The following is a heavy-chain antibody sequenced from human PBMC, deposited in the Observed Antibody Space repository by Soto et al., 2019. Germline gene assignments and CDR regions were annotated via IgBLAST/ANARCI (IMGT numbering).Heavy chain of an antibody. V-gene: IGHV3-11*01. CDR3: ARDWGGGGGNSRGSMDV. CDR2: ISSSGSTI. Sequence: VQLVESGGGLVKPGGSLRLSCAASGFTFSDYYMRWIRPAPGKGLEWVSYISSSGSTIYYADSVKVRFTISRDNAKNALYLQMNSLRAEDTAVYYCARDWGGGGGNSRGSMDVWGQGTKVTGSS. CDR1: GFTFSDYY. D-gene: IGHD2-21*01. J-gene: IGHJ6*02.